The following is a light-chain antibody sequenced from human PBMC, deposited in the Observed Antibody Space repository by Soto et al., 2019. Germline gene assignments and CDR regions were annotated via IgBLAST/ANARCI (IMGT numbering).Light chain of an antibody. V-gene: IGLV2-14*01. Sequence: SALIQPASVSGSPGHSITISCSGTSSDLGTFDYVSWYQLLPGKAPQLIIFDVNSRPSGTSSRFSGSKSGNTASLTISGLQATDEAHYYCASYTTDSTLVFGGGTKLTVL. J-gene: IGLJ3*02. CDR2: DVN. CDR3: ASYTTDSTLV. CDR1: SSDLGTFDY.